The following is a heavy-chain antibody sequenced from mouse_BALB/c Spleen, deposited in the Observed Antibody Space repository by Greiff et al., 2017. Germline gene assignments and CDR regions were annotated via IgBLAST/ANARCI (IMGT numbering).Heavy chain of an antibody. Sequence: EVMLVESGGGLVKPGGSLKLSCAASGFTFSSYAMSWVRQTPEKRLEWVATISSGGSYTYYPDSVKGRFTISRDNAKNTLYLQMSSLRSEDTAMYYCAREDPYWGQGTLVTVSA. J-gene: IGHJ3*01. V-gene: IGHV5-9-1*01. CDR2: ISSGGSYT. CDR1: GFTFSSYA. CDR3: AREDPY.